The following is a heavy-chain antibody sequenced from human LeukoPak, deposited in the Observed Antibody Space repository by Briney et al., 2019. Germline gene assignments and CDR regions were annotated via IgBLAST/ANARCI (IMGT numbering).Heavy chain of an antibody. D-gene: IGHD5-24*01. CDR3: ARRRDGYNSDWFGP. V-gene: IGHV1-8*01. CDR2: MNPNSGNT. J-gene: IGHJ5*02. CDR1: GYICTSYD. Sequence: ASVKLSCNASGYICTSYDINWVRQATGQGLEWMGWMNPNSGNTGYAQKLQGRVTTTRDTSITTAYMELSSLRSEDTAVYYCARRRDGYNSDWFGPWGQGTLVTVSS.